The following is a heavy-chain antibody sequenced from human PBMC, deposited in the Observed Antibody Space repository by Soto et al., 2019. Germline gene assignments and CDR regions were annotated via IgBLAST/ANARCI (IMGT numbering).Heavy chain of an antibody. J-gene: IGHJ4*02. CDR1: GFAFSSYS. D-gene: IGHD3-10*01. CDR2: ISSSSSYI. CDR3: ARDLGTMVRGVAIDY. Sequence: GGSLRLSCAASGFAFSSYSMNWVRQAPGKGLEWVSSISSSSSYIYYADSVKGRFTISRDNAKNSLYLQMNSLRAEDTAVYYCARDLGTMVRGVAIDYWGQGTLVTVSS. V-gene: IGHV3-21*01.